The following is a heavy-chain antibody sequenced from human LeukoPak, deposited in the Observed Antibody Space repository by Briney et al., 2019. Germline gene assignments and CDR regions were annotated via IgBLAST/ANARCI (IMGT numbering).Heavy chain of an antibody. Sequence: SETLSLTCTVSGGSISSGSYYWSWIRQPAGKGLEWIGRIYTSGSTNYNPSLKSRVTISVDTSKNQFSLKLSSVTAADTAVYYCARQVIEGATTFDYWGQGTLVTVSS. CDR1: GGSISSGSYY. J-gene: IGHJ4*02. V-gene: IGHV4-61*02. CDR2: IYTSGST. D-gene: IGHD1-26*01. CDR3: ARQVIEGATTFDY.